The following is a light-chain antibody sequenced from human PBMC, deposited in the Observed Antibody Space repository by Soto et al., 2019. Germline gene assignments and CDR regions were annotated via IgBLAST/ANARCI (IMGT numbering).Light chain of an antibody. CDR2: AAS. CDR3: QQSYSTLYT. CDR1: QSISSY. J-gene: IGKJ2*01. V-gene: IGKV1-39*01. Sequence: DIQMTQSPSSLSASVGDRVTITCRASQSISSYFNWYQQKPGKATKLLIYAASSLQSGVPSRFSGSGSGTDFTLTISSLQPEDFATYYCQQSYSTLYTFGQGTKLEIK.